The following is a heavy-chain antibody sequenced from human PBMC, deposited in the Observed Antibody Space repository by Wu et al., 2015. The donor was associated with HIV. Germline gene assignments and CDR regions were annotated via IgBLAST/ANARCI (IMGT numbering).Heavy chain of an antibody. CDR3: ARRYSSTKATDY. Sequence: QVQLQQWGAGLLKPSETLSLTCAVYGGSFSGYYWSWIRQPPGKGLEWIGEINHSGSTNYNPSLKSRVTISVDTSKNQFSLKLSSVTAADTAVYYCARRYSSTKATDYWGQGTLVTVSS. CDR2: INHSGST. D-gene: IGHD2-2*01. J-gene: IGHJ4*02. V-gene: IGHV4-34*01. CDR1: GGSFSGYY.